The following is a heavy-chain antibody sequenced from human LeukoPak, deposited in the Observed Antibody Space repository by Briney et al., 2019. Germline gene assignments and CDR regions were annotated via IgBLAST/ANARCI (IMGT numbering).Heavy chain of an antibody. D-gene: IGHD3-10*01. CDR2: ISAYNGNT. CDR1: GYTFSSYG. V-gene: IGHV1-18*01. Sequence: ASVKVSCRASGYTFSSYGISWVRQAPGQGLEWMGWISAYNGNTNYRQKLQGRVTMTTDTFTGTAYMDLRSLRSDDTAIYYCARDSPDGSGTYYNDSPDYWGQGTLVTVSS. J-gene: IGHJ4*02. CDR3: ARDSPDGSGTYYNDSPDY.